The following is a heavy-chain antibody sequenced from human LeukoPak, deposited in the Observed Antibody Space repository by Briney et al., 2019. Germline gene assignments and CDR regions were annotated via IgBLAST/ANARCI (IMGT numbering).Heavy chain of an antibody. Sequence: SETLSLTCTVSGGSISSSSYYWGWIRQPPGKGLEWIGSIYYSGTTYYNPSLKSRVTISVDTSNNQFSLKLSSVTAADTAVYYCARLTLVRGVIIMYVFDIWGQGTMVTVSS. D-gene: IGHD3-10*01. CDR2: IYYSGTT. J-gene: IGHJ3*02. CDR1: GGSISSSSYY. V-gene: IGHV4-39*01. CDR3: ARLTLVRGVIIMYVFDI.